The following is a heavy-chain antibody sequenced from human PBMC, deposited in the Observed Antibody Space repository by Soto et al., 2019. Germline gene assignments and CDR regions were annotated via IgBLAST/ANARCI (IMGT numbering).Heavy chain of an antibody. J-gene: IGHJ4*02. CDR1: GGSISSSSYY. CDR3: ARQRVRAYSYVPSYFDY. D-gene: IGHD5-18*01. V-gene: IGHV4-39*01. Sequence: PSETLSLTCTVSGGSISSSSYYWGWIRQPPGKGLEWIGSIYYSGSTYYNPSLKSRVTISVDTSKNQFSLKLSSVTAADTAVYYCARQRVRAYSYVPSYFDYWGQGTLVTVSS. CDR2: IYYSGST.